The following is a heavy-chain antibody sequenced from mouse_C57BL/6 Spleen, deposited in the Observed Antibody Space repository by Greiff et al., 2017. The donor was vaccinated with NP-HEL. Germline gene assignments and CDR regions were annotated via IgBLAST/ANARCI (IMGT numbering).Heavy chain of an antibody. J-gene: IGHJ3*01. Sequence: VKLQQPGAELVKPGASVKLSCKASGYTFTSYWMHWVKQRPGQGLEWIGMIHPNSGSTNYNEKFKSKATLTVDKSSSTAYMQLSSLTSEDSAVYYCASIYYYGSSFAYWGQGTLVTVSA. V-gene: IGHV1-64*01. CDR2: IHPNSGST. D-gene: IGHD1-1*01. CDR1: GYTFTSYW. CDR3: ASIYYYGSSFAY.